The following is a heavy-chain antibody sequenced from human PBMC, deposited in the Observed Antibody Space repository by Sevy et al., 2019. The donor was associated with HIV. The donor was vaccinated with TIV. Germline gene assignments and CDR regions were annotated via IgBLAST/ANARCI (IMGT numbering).Heavy chain of an antibody. V-gene: IGHV6-1*01. CDR2: TYYRSKWYT. CDR3: ARAEVATGGYDY. Sequence: KQSQTLSLTCAISGDSVASSSAARNWIRQSPSRGLEWLGRTYYRSKWYTDYALSVKSRIIINPDTSKNQFSLQLNSVTPEDTAVYYCARAEVATGGYDYWGQSTLVTVSS. CDR1: GDSVASSSAA. J-gene: IGHJ4*02. D-gene: IGHD5-12*01.